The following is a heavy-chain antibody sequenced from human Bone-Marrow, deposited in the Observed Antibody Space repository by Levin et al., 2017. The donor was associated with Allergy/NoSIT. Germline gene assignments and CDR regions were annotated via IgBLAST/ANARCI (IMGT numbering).Heavy chain of an antibody. CDR2: LNLMNGAT. Sequence: PSGGSLRLSCAASGFTFSNHAMSWVRQAPGKGLEWVSSLNLMNGATHYADPVKGRFTISRGESQNTIYLEMNSLRAEDTARYYCAKLGCGDITCYYGYPLGFWGQGTPVTVSS. V-gene: IGHV3-23*01. CDR1: GFTFSNHA. D-gene: IGHD1-26*01. CDR3: AKLGCGDITCYYGYPLGF. J-gene: IGHJ4*02.